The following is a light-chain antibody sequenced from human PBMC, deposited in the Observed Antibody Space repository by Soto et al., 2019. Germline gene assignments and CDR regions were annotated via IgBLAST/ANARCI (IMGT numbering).Light chain of an antibody. CDR1: QTISSW. Sequence: DIQMTQSPSTLSGSVGDRVTITCRASQTISSWLAWYQQKPGKAPKLLIYKASTLKSGVPSRFSGSGSGTEFTLTISNLEPEDFAVYYCQQRSNWLFGPGTKVDIK. CDR3: QQRSNWL. V-gene: IGKV1-5*03. J-gene: IGKJ3*01. CDR2: KAS.